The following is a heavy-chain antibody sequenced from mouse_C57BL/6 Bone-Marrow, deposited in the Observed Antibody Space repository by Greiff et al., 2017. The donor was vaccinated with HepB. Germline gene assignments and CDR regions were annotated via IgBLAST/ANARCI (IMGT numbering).Heavy chain of an antibody. CDR3: TRNKIYYDYVDY. CDR2: ISSGGDYI. J-gene: IGHJ2*01. V-gene: IGHV5-9-1*02. CDR1: GFTFSSYA. D-gene: IGHD2-4*01. Sequence: EVQVVESGEGLVKPGGSLKLSCAASGFTFSSYAMSWVRQTPEKRLEWVAYISSGGDYIYYADTVKGRFTISRDNARNTLYLQLSSLKSEDTAMYYCTRNKIYYDYVDYWGQGTTRTVSS.